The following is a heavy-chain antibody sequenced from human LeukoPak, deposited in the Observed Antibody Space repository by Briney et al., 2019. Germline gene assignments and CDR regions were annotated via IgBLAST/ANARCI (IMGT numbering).Heavy chain of an antibody. Sequence: SETLSLTCSVSGGSTSSYYWSWIRQPPGKGPERIGYINNSGSTNYNPSVKSRVTISVDTSKKQFSLRLSSVTTADTAVYYCAKDRSPRGYSYGYFDYWGQGILVTVSS. CDR1: GGSTSSYY. CDR2: INNSGST. J-gene: IGHJ4*02. CDR3: AKDRSPRGYSYGYFDY. V-gene: IGHV4-59*01. D-gene: IGHD5-18*01.